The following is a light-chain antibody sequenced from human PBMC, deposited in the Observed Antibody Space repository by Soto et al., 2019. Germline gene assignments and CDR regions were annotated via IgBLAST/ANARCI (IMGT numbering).Light chain of an antibody. V-gene: IGKV3-11*01. CDR3: QQRSNWPPVT. CDR2: DAS. CDR1: QSVSSY. J-gene: IGKJ5*01. Sequence: EIVLTQSPATLSLSPGERANLSCRASQSVSSYLAWYQQKPGQAPRLLIYDASNRATGIPARFSGSGSGTDFRLTISSLEPEDLAVYYCQQRSNWPPVTFGQGTRLEIK.